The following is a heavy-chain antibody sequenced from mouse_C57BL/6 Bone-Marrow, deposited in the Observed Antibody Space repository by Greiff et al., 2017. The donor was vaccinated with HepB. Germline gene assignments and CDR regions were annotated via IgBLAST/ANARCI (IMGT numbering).Heavy chain of an antibody. CDR1: GYSFNGYY. Sequence: EVQLQQSGPELVKPGASVKISCKASGYSFNGYYMNWVKQSPEKSLEWIGEINPSTGGTTYNQKFKANATLTVDKSSSTAYMQLKSLTSEDSAVYYCSTIYDGYFHTPSFAYWGQGTLVTVSA. V-gene: IGHV1-42*01. CDR2: INPSTGGT. CDR3: STIYDGYFHTPSFAY. D-gene: IGHD2-3*01. J-gene: IGHJ3*01.